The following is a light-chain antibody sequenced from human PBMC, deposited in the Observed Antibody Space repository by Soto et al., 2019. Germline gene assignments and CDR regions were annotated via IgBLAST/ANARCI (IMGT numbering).Light chain of an antibody. J-gene: IGKJ5*01. CDR2: GAS. V-gene: IGKV3-20*01. CDR1: QSVSSR. CDR3: QQYVTSAIT. Sequence: EIVLTQSPGTLSLSPGERATLSCRASQSVSSRLAWYQQKPGQAPRLLISGASSRATGIPDRFSGSGSGTDFTLNISRLEPEDFALYYCQQYVTSAITFGQGTRLEIK.